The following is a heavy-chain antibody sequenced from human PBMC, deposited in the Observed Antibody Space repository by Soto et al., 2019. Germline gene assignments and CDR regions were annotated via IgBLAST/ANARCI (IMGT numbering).Heavy chain of an antibody. D-gene: IGHD6-13*01. CDR3: AREGSSSSWYAGYYYGMDV. CDR2: ISSSSSYI. Sequence: EVQLVESGGGLVKPGGSLRLSCAASGFTFSSYSMNWVRQAPGKGLEWVSSISSSSSYIYYADSVKGRITISRDNAKNSLYLQMNSLRAEDTAVYYCAREGSSSSWYAGYYYGMDVWGQGTTVTVSS. J-gene: IGHJ6*02. V-gene: IGHV3-21*01. CDR1: GFTFSSYS.